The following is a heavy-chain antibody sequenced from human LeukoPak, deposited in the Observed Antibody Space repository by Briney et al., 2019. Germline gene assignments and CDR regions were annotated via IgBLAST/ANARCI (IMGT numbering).Heavy chain of an antibody. Sequence: ASVKVSCKASGYTFTGYYMHWVRQAPGQGLEWMGWINPNSGGTNYAQKFQGRVTMTRDTSISTAYMELSRLRSDDTAVYYCARCGYSYGYYYYYYMDVWGKGTTVTVSS. V-gene: IGHV1-2*02. CDR2: INPNSGGT. CDR1: GYTFTGYY. J-gene: IGHJ6*03. D-gene: IGHD5-18*01. CDR3: ARCGYSYGYYYYYYMDV.